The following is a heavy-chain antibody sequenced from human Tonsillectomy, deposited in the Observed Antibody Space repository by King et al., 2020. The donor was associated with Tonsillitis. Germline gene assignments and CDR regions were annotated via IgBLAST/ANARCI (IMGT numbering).Heavy chain of an antibody. CDR3: ARAAPNDLDLFPTDIDY. CDR1: GYTFTGYY. D-gene: IGHD3-9*01. J-gene: IGHJ4*02. V-gene: IGHV1-2*02. Sequence: VQLVESGTEVRKPGASVKVSCKASGYTFTGYYMHWVRQAPGQGLEWMGWINPNNGGTYYAQKFQGRVSMTRDTSISTAYMELSRLTSDDTAVYHCARAAPNDLDLFPTDIDYWGQGTLVTVSS. CDR2: INPNNGGT.